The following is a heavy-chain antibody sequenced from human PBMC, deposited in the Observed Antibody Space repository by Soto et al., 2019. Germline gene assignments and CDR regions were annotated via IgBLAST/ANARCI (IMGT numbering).Heavy chain of an antibody. J-gene: IGHJ4*02. CDR2: ISYDGSNK. CDR1: GFTFSSYA. CDR3: ARDRGYSSSWYYFDY. V-gene: IGHV3-30-3*01. D-gene: IGHD6-13*01. Sequence: LRLSCAASGFTFSSYAMHWVRQAPGKGLEWVAVISYDGSNKYYADSVKGRFTISRDNSKNTLYLQMNSLRAEDTAVYYCARDRGYSSSWYYFDYWGQGTLVTVSS.